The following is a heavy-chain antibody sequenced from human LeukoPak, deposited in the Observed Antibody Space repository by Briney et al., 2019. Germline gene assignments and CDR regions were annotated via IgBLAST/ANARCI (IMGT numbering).Heavy chain of an antibody. V-gene: IGHV4-61*02. J-gene: IGHJ3*02. CDR3: ARVYRRDGYNYDGFDI. CDR1: SGSINSDGYY. CDR2: VDSTGSA. D-gene: IGHD5-24*01. Sequence: SQTLSLTCTVSSGSINSDGYYWSWIRQPAGKGLESIGRVDSTGSANYSPSRESRVIISIDTAKNQFFLRLRSVTAADTAVYYCARVYRRDGYNYDGFDIWGQGTMVTVS.